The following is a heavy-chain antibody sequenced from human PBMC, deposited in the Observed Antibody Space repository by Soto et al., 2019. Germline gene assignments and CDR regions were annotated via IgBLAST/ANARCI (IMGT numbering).Heavy chain of an antibody. Sequence: PSETLSLTCTVSGGSISSCDYYWSWIRQPPVKGLEWIGYIYYSGSTYYNPSLKSRVTISVDTSKNQFSLKLSSVTAADTAVYYCARDSSRLQYTRAPYYGMDVWGQGTTVNVSS. J-gene: IGHJ6*02. CDR2: IYYSGST. V-gene: IGHV4-30-4*01. D-gene: IGHD4-4*01. CDR3: ARDSSRLQYTRAPYYGMDV. CDR1: GGSISSCDYY.